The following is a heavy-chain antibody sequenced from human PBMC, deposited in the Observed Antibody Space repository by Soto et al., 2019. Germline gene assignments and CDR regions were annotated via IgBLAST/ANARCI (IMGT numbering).Heavy chain of an antibody. CDR2: ISYDGSNK. CDR1: GFTFSSYG. Sequence: QVQLVESGGGVVQPGRSLRLSCAASGFTFSSYGMHWVRQAPGKGLEWVAVISYDGSNKYYADSVKGRFTISRDNSKNPLYLQLNSLRAEDTAVYYCAKEGYDFWSGYWNHFDYWGQGTLVTVSS. J-gene: IGHJ4*02. V-gene: IGHV3-30*18. D-gene: IGHD3-3*01. CDR3: AKEGYDFWSGYWNHFDY.